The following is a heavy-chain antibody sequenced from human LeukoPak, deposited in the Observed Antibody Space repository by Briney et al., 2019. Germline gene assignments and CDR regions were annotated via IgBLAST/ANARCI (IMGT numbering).Heavy chain of an antibody. D-gene: IGHD6-13*01. V-gene: IGHV1-8*01. CDR2: MNPNSGNT. CDR1: GYTFTSYD. CDR3: ARGPRIAAAGDTYNWFDP. Sequence: ASVKVSCKASGYTFTSYDINWVRQATGQGLEWMGWMNPNSGNTGYAQKFQGRVTMTRNTSRSTAYMELSSLRSEDTAVYYCARGPRIAAAGDTYNWFDPWGQGTLVTVSS. J-gene: IGHJ5*02.